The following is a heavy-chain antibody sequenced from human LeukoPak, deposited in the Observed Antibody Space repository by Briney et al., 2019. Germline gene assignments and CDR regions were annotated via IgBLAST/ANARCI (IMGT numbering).Heavy chain of an antibody. J-gene: IGHJ3*02. CDR1: GFTSSSYA. Sequence: PGGSLRLSCAASGFTSSSYAMSWVRQAPGKGLEWVSAISGSGGSTYYADSVKGRFTISRDNSKNTLYLQMNSLRAEDTAVYYCAKDDDFWSGYYEAFDIWGQGTMVTVS. V-gene: IGHV3-23*01. CDR2: ISGSGGST. CDR3: AKDDDFWSGYYEAFDI. D-gene: IGHD3-3*01.